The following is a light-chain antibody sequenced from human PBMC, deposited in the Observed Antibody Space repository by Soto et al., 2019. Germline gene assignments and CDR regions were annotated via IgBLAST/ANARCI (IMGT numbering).Light chain of an antibody. V-gene: IGKV1-5*03. Sequence: DIQMTQSPSTLSASVGDRVTITCRASQSVDVWLAWFQQKPGKAPKVLIHKASSLDSWVPSRFSGSGSETEFTLTITSLQPDDFATYYCQHYSASSPWTFGQGTKVEIK. CDR3: QHYSASSPWT. CDR1: QSVDVW. J-gene: IGKJ1*01. CDR2: KAS.